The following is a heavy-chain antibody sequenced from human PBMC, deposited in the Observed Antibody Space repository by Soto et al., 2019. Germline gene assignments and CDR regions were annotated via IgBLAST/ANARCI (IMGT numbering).Heavy chain of an antibody. CDR1: GYTFTSYG. D-gene: IGHD3-9*01. CDR2: ISAYNGNT. J-gene: IGHJ4*02. Sequence: ASVKVSCKASGYTFTSYGISWVRQAPGQGLEWMGWISAYNGNTKYAQKLQGRVTMTTDTSTSTAYMELRSLRSDDTAVYYCARDLSTYYDILTGYSKLNYFDYWGQGTLVTVSS. CDR3: ARDLSTYYDILTGYSKLNYFDY. V-gene: IGHV1-18*01.